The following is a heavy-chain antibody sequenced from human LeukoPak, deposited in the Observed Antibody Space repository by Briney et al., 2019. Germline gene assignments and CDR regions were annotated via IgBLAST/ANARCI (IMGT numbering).Heavy chain of an antibody. D-gene: IGHD6-13*01. Sequence: GGSLRLSCAASGFTFSSYAMDWVRQAPGKGLEWVAVISNDGSNKYYADSVKGRFTISRDNSKNTLYLQINSLRVEDTAVYYCARGGYSSSWYSDSWGQGTLVTVSS. J-gene: IGHJ4*02. CDR1: GFTFSSYA. V-gene: IGHV3-30*04. CDR2: ISNDGSNK. CDR3: ARGGYSSSWYSDS.